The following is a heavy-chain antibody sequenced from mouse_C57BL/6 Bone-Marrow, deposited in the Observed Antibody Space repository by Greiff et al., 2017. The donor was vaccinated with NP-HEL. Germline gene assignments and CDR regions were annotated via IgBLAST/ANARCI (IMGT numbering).Heavy chain of an antibody. D-gene: IGHD2-3*01. J-gene: IGHJ3*01. V-gene: IGHV1-69*01. Sequence: VQLQQPGAELVMPGASVKLSCKASGYTFTSYWMHWVKQRPGQGLEWIGEIDPSDSYTNYNQKFKGKSKLTVDKSSSTTYMQLSSLTYEDSAVYYCARDYYGYYFADWGQGTLVTVSA. CDR2: IDPSDSYT. CDR1: GYTFTSYW. CDR3: ARDYYGYYFAD.